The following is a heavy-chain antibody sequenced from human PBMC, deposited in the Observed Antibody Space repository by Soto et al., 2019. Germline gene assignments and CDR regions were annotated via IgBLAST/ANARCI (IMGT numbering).Heavy chain of an antibody. D-gene: IGHD6-19*01. V-gene: IGHV1-3*01. J-gene: IGHJ4*02. CDR3: ARAAAVAADFEY. Sequence: ASVKVSCKASGYTFTTYAMHCVRQAPGQRLEWMGWINAGNGATKYSQDFQDRVTIARDTSANTAYMELSSLRSEDTAVYYCARAAAVAADFEYWGQGTLVTVSS. CDR2: INAGNGAT. CDR1: GYTFTTYA.